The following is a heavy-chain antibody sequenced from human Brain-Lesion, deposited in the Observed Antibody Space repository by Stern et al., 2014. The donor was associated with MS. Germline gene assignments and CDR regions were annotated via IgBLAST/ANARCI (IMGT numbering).Heavy chain of an antibody. CDR3: ARIFGGNFDN. V-gene: IGHV4-30-2*01. D-gene: IGHD4-23*01. CDR2: LVHSGST. Sequence: QVQLQESGSGLVKPSQTLSLTCAVSGGSISSGDYSWSWIRQPPGKSLEWIGDLVHSGSTYYNPSLKSRVSISVDRSKTQFSLKLSSVTAADTAMYYCARIFGGNFDNWGQGTLVTVSS. CDR1: GGSISSGDYS. J-gene: IGHJ4*02.